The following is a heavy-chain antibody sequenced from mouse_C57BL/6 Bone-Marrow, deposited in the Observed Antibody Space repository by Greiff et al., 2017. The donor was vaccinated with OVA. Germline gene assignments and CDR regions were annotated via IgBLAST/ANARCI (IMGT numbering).Heavy chain of an antibody. Sequence: QVQLQQPGAELVRPGTSVKLSCKVSGYTFTSYWMHWVKQRPGQGLEWIGVIDPSDSYTNYNQKFKGKAPLTVDTSSSTAYMQLSSLTSEDSAVYYCATLDWAYWGQGTLVTVSA. CDR2: IDPSDSYT. CDR1: GYTFTSYW. J-gene: IGHJ3*01. V-gene: IGHV1-59*01. CDR3: ATLDWAY.